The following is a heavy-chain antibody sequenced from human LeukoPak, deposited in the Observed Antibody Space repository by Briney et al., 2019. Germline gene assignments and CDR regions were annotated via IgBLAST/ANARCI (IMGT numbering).Heavy chain of an antibody. V-gene: IGHV4-59*01. Sequence: SETLSLTCTVSGGSISSYYWSWIRQPPGKGLEWIGYIYYSGSTNYNPSLKSRVTISVDTSKNQFSLKLSSVTAADTAVYYCARADGDYDAFDIWGQGTMVTVSS. CDR1: GGSISSYY. CDR3: ARADGDYDAFDI. J-gene: IGHJ3*02. D-gene: IGHD4-17*01. CDR2: IYYSGST.